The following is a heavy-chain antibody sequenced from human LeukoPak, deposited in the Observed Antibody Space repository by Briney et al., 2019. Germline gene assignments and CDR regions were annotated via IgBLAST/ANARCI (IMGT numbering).Heavy chain of an antibody. Sequence: GGSLRLSCAASGFTVSSNYMSWVRQAPGKGLEWVSVIYGGGSTYYADSVKGRFTISRDNSKNTLYLQMNSLRAEDTAVYYCARERVGAPRNWYFDLWGRGTLVTVSS. J-gene: IGHJ2*01. D-gene: IGHD1-26*01. CDR1: GFTVSSNY. V-gene: IGHV3-53*01. CDR3: ARERVGAPRNWYFDL. CDR2: IYGGGST.